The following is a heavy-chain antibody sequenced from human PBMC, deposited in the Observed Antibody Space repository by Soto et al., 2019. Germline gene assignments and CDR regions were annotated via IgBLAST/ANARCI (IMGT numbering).Heavy chain of an antibody. CDR3: ARDLNPRQEMLYALLGY. CDR1: GFTLSSYA. J-gene: IGHJ4*02. D-gene: IGHD2-8*01. CDR2: ISYDGSNK. Sequence: PGGSLRLSCAASGFTLSSYAMHWVRQAPGKGLEWVAVISYDGSNKYYADSVKGRFTISRDNSKNTLYLQMNSLRAEDTAVYYCARDLNPRQEMLYALLGYWGQGTLVTVSS. V-gene: IGHV3-30-3*01.